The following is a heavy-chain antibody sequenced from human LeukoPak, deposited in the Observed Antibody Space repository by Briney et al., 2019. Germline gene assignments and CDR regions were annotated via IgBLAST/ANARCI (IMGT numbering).Heavy chain of an antibody. CDR2: IYSGGST. D-gene: IGHD2-2*01. Sequence: PGGSLRLSCAASGFTFSSYWMHWVRQAPGKGLEWVSVIYSGGSTYYADSVKGRFTISRHNSKNTLYLQMNSLRAEDTAVYYCARGEYQLPPYFDYWGQGTLVTVSS. CDR3: ARGEYQLPPYFDY. CDR1: GFTFSSYW. V-gene: IGHV3-53*04. J-gene: IGHJ4*02.